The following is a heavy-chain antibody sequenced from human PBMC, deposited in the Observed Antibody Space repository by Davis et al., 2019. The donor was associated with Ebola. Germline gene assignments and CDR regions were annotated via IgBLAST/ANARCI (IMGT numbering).Heavy chain of an antibody. CDR1: GYTFKNYA. CDR2: ISAYNGNT. V-gene: IGHV1-18*01. CDR3: ARDTSGNNYYYYGMDV. D-gene: IGHD1-26*01. Sequence: AASVKVSCKASGYTFKNYAISWVRQAPGQGLEWMGWISAYNGNTYYAQKFQDRVTMTTDTSTSTAYMELRSLRSDDTAVYYGARDTSGNNYYYYGMDVWGKGTTVTVSS. J-gene: IGHJ6*04.